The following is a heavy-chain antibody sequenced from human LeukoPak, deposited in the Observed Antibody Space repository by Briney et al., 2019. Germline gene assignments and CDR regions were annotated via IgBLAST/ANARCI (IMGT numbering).Heavy chain of an antibody. CDR2: IKQDGSEK. J-gene: IGHJ4*02. D-gene: IGHD2-21*02. V-gene: IGHV3-7*01. Sequence: GGSLRLSCAASGFTFSSYWMSWVRQAPGKGLEGVANIKQDGSEKYYVDSVKGRFTISRDNAKNSLYLQMNSLRAEDTAVYYCAREEGKHIVVVTAISFDYWGQGTLATVSS. CDR1: GFTFSSYW. CDR3: AREEGKHIVVVTAISFDY.